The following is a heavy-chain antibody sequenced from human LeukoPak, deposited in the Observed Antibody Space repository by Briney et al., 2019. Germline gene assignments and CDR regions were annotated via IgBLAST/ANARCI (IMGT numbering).Heavy chain of an antibody. J-gene: IGHJ4*02. CDR2: ISTSSSTI. CDR3: ARSDCSSGTCKDGGGY. D-gene: IGHD2-2*01. Sequence: TGGSLRLSCAASGFTFSSYSMNWVRQAPGKGLEWVSYISTSSSTIYYADSVKGRFTISRDNAKNSLYLQMNSLRAEDTAMYYCARSDCSSGTCKDGGGYWGQGTLVTVSS. V-gene: IGHV3-48*01. CDR1: GFTFSSYS.